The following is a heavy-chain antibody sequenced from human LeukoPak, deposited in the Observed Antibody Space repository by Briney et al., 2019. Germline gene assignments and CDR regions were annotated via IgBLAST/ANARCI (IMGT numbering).Heavy chain of an antibody. J-gene: IGHJ4*02. V-gene: IGHV3-7*01. D-gene: IGHD2-15*01. Sequence: PGGSLRLSCAASGFTFSDYWMTWVRQAPGKGLEWVANINQDGSETYYVDSVKGRFTISRDNAKNSLYLQMTSLRVDDTAVYYCARGGIPAIVFFDSWGQGVLVTVSS. CDR2: INQDGSET. CDR3: ARGGIPAIVFFDS. CDR1: GFTFSDYW.